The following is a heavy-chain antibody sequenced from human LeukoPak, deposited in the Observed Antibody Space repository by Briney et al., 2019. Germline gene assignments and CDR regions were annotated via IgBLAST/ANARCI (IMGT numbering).Heavy chain of an antibody. J-gene: IGHJ3*02. Sequence: SETLSLTCTVSGGSISSYYWSWIRQPPGKGLEWIGYIYYSGSTNYNPSLKSRVTISVDTSKNQFSLKLSSVTAADTAVYYCARISVSHYDSSGYGAFDIWGQGTMVTVSS. V-gene: IGHV4-59*08. D-gene: IGHD3-22*01. CDR3: ARISVSHYDSSGYGAFDI. CDR1: GGSISSYY. CDR2: IYYSGST.